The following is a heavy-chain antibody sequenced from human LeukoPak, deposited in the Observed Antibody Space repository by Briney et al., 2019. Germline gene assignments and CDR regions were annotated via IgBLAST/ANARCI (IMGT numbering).Heavy chain of an antibody. CDR2: INPSGGST. V-gene: IGHV1-46*01. J-gene: IGHJ4*02. D-gene: IGHD5-18*01. CDR1: GYTFTSYY. Sequence: ASVKVSCKASGYTFTSYYMHWVRQAPGHGLEWMGIINPSGGSTSYAQKFQGRVTMTRDTSTSTVYMELSSLRSEDTAVYYCARDRLLDTAMVGLIDYWGQGTLVTVSS. CDR3: ARDRLLDTAMVGLIDY.